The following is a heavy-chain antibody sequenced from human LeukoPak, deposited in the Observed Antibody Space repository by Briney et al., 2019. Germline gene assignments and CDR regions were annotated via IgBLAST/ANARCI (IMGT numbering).Heavy chain of an antibody. CDR3: AKLYAGGSGSYYLDACDI. Sequence: PGGSLRLSCAASGFTFSSYGMHWVRQAPGKGLGWVAIISYDGSNKYYADSVKGRFTISRDNSKNTLYLQMNSPRAEGTAVYYCAKLYAGGSGSYYLDACDIWGEGTMVTVSS. D-gene: IGHD3-10*01. CDR1: GFTFSSYG. J-gene: IGHJ3*02. CDR2: ISYDGSNK. V-gene: IGHV3-30*18.